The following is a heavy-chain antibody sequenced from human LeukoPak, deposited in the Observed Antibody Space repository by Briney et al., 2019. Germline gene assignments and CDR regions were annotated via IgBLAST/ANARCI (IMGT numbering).Heavy chain of an antibody. CDR2: IYYSGST. CDR1: GGSISSYY. V-gene: IGHV4-59*01. J-gene: IGHJ6*03. Sequence: PSGTLSLTCTVSGGSISSYYWSWIRQPPGKGLEWIGYIYYSGSTNYNPSLKSRVTISVDTSKNQFSLKLSSVTAADTAVYYCAGGVTTLRYYMDVWGKGTTVTVSS. D-gene: IGHD1-14*01. CDR3: AGGVTTLRYYMDV.